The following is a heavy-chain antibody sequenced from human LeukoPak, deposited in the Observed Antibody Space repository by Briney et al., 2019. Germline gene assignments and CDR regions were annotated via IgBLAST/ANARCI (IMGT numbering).Heavy chain of an antibody. Sequence: AAVTVSCKASGYRFISYAMNWVRQAPGQGLEWMGWINTDTGNPTYAQGFTGRLVFSVDTSVNTAYLQISNLKAEDTAIYYCARDRHSMFIDSWGQGTLVTVSS. CDR3: ARDRHSMFIDS. CDR1: GYRFISYA. V-gene: IGHV7-4-1*02. CDR2: INTDTGNP. D-gene: IGHD3-10*02. J-gene: IGHJ4*02.